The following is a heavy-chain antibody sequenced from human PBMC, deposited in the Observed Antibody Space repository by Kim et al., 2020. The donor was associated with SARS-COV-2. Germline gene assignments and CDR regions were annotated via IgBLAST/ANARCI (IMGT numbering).Heavy chain of an antibody. V-gene: IGHV4-59*08. D-gene: IGHD1-26*01. CDR1: GGSISSYY. CDR3: ARHRGSHTYYYYYYGMDV. Sequence: SETLSPTCTVSGGSISSYYWSWIRQPPGKGLEWIGYIYYSGSTNYNPSLKSRVTISVDTSKNQFSLKLSSVTAADTAVYYCARHRGSHTYYYYYYGMDVWGQGTTVTVSS. CDR2: IYYSGST. J-gene: IGHJ6*02.